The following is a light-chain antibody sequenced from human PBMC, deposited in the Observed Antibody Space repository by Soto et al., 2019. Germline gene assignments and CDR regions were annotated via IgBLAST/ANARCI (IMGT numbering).Light chain of an antibody. CDR3: SSYTSSSTVV. CDR1: SRDVGGYNY. J-gene: IGLJ2*01. V-gene: IGLV2-14*01. CDR2: DVS. Sequence: QSALTQPDSVSGSPGQSITISCTGTSRDVGGYNYVSWYQQHPGKAHKLMIYDVSNRPSGVSNRFSGSKSGNTASLTISVRQDEDEADYYCSSYTSSSTVVFGGGTKLTVL.